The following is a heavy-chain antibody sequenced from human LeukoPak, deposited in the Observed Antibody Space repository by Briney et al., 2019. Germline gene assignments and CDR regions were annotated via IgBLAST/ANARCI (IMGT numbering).Heavy chain of an antibody. CDR1: GFTFSSYA. Sequence: GGSLRLSCAASGFTFSSYAMSWVRQAPGKGLEWVSAIGGSGGSTYYADSVKGRFTISRDNSKNTLYLQMNSLRAEDTAVYCCAKVAVKGGYDFWSGYYEYFDYWGQGTLVTVSS. CDR2: IGGSGGST. D-gene: IGHD3-3*01. CDR3: AKVAVKGGYDFWSGYYEYFDY. V-gene: IGHV3-23*01. J-gene: IGHJ4*02.